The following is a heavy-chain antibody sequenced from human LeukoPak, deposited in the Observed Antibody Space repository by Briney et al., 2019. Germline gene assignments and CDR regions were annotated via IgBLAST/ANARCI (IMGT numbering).Heavy chain of an antibody. CDR2: IYPGDSDT. CDR1: GYSFTTYW. D-gene: IGHD1-26*01. Sequence: GESLKISCKGSGYSFTTYWIGWVRPMPGKGLEWMGIIYPGDSDTRYSPSFQGQVTISADKSINTAYLQWTSLKASDTAMYYCARHSEVGATQKPFDYWGQGTLVTVSS. V-gene: IGHV5-51*01. CDR3: ARHSEVGATQKPFDY. J-gene: IGHJ4*02.